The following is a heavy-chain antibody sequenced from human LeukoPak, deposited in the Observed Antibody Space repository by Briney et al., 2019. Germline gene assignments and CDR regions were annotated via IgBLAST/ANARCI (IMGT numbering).Heavy chain of an antibody. CDR2: ISGSGGST. V-gene: IGHV3-23*01. Sequence: GGSLRLSCAASGFTFSSYAMSWVRQAPGKGLELVSAISGSGGSTYYADFVKGRFTISRDNSKNTLYLQMNNLRAEDTAVYYYTKDRRGDPNYFDYWGQGTLVTVSS. CDR3: TKDRRGDPNYFDY. D-gene: IGHD2-21*02. CDR1: GFTFSSYA. J-gene: IGHJ4*02.